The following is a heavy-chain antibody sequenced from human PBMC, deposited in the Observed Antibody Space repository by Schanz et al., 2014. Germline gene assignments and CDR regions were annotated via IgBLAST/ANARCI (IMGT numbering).Heavy chain of an antibody. V-gene: IGHV3-21*04. D-gene: IGHD3-22*01. CDR2: ISSSGSYI. Sequence: EVQLVEYGGGFVQPGGSLGLSCVVSGFTVSSDHMSWVRQAPGKGLEWVSSISSSGSYIYYADSVKGRFSISRDNAKNSLFLQMNRLRAEDTAVYYCAKDPSHGDYDYYFDYWGHGTLVTVSS. CDR3: AKDPSHGDYDYYFDY. CDR1: GFTVSSDH. J-gene: IGHJ4*01.